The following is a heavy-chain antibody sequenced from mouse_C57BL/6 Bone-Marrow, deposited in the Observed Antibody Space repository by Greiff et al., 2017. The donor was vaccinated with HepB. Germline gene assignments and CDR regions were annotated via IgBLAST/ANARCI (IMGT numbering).Heavy chain of an antibody. J-gene: IGHJ2*01. V-gene: IGHV1-62-2*01. D-gene: IGHD2-4*01. CDR3: ARHGGIYYDYDRSYFDY. Sequence: QVQLQQSGAELVKPGASVKLSCKASGYTFTEYTIHWVKQRSGQGLEWIGWFYPGSGSIKYNEKFKDKATLTADKSSSTVYMELSRLTSEDSAVYFCARHGGIYYDYDRSYFDYWGQGTTLTVSS. CDR2: FYPGSGSI. CDR1: GYTFTEYT.